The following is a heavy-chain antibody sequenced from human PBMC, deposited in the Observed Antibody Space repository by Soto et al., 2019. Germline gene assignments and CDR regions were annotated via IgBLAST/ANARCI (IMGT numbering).Heavy chain of an antibody. CDR3: ARELTMYAVVVVSSYYYAMDV. CDR2: TSYDGSNK. D-gene: IGHD3-22*01. CDR1: GFTFNFYT. J-gene: IGHJ6*02. Sequence: QVQLVESGGGVVQPGRSLRLSCAASGFTFNFYTMHWVRQAPGKGLEWVAVTSYDGSNKYYADSVKGRFTLSRDNSKNPLFLQMNSLRAEDTAVYYCARELTMYAVVVVSSYYYAMDVWGQGTTVTVSS. V-gene: IGHV3-30-3*01.